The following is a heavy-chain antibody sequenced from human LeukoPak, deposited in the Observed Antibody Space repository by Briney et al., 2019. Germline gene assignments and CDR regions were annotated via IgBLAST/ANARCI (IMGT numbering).Heavy chain of an antibody. CDR2: ISGSGGST. D-gene: IGHD3-22*01. J-gene: IGHJ3*02. CDR1: GFTFSSYA. V-gene: IGHV3-23*01. Sequence: PGGSLGLSCAASGFTFSSYAMSWVRQAPGKGLEWVSAISGSGGSTYYADSVKGRFTISRDNSKNTLYLQMNSLRAEDTAVYYCATYYYDSSGYYAYPYAFDIWGQGTMVTVSS. CDR3: ATYYYDSSGYYAYPYAFDI.